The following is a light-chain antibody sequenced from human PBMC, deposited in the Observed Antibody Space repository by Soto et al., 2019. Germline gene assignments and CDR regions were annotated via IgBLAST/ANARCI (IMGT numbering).Light chain of an antibody. J-gene: IGLJ1*01. Sequence: QSVLAQPISVSGSPGQSITISCTGNSNDIGTYYYVCWYQQHPGKAPRLLIHGVHNRSPGISGRFSASKSGLTASLTISGLQAEDEADYYCTAFYVNRVYLFGPGTKVTVL. CDR1: SNDIGTYYY. CDR2: GVH. CDR3: TAFYVNRVYL. V-gene: IGLV2-14*01.